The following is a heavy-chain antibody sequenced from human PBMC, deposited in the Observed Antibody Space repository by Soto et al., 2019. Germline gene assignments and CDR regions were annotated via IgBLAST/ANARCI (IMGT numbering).Heavy chain of an antibody. CDR2: INPNSGGT. D-gene: IGHD6-19*01. V-gene: IGHV1-2*04. J-gene: IGHJ4*02. Sequence: ASVKVSCKASGYTFTGYYMHWVRQAPGQGLEWMGWINPNSGGTNYAQKFQGWVTMTRDTSISTAYMELSRLRSDDTAVYYCATTLYSSGWQYDYWGQGTLVTVSS. CDR3: ATTLYSSGWQYDY. CDR1: GYTFTGYY.